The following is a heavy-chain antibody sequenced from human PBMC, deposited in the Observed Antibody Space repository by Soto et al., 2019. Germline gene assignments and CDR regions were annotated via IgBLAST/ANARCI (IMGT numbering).Heavy chain of an antibody. CDR1: GDSVSSNSAA. J-gene: IGHJ6*03. Sequence: SQTLSLTCALSGDSVSSNSAAWDWIRLSPSRGLEWLARTYYRSRWYNDYAVSVGSRITVNPDTSKNQFSLQLTSVTPEDTAVYYCAGTTSHQWYYMDVWGKGTTVTVSS. CDR3: AGTTSHQWYYMDV. V-gene: IGHV6-1*01. CDR2: TYYRSRWYN. D-gene: IGHD1-7*01.